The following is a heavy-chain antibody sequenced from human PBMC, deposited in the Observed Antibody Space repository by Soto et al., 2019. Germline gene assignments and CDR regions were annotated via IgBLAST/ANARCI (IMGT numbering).Heavy chain of an antibody. J-gene: IGHJ6*02. D-gene: IGHD3-10*01. CDR3: ARHRPGSGSIYYYGMDV. V-gene: IGHV5-51*01. CDR2: IYPGDSDT. CDR1: GYSFTSYW. Sequence: PGESLKISCKGSGYSFTSYWIGWVRQMPGKGLEWMGIIYPGDSDTRYSPSFQGQVTISADKSISTAYLQWSSLKASDTAMYYCARHRPGSGSIYYYGMDVWGQGTTVTVSS.